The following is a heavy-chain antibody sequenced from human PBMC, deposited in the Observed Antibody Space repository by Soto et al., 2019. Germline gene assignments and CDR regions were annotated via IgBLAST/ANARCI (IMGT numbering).Heavy chain of an antibody. J-gene: IGHJ6*03. CDR2: ISSSGSTI. V-gene: IGHV3-11*01. D-gene: IGHD3-3*01. CDR1: GFTFSDYY. Sequence: PGGSLRLSCAASGFTFSDYYMSWIRQAPGKGLEWVSYISSSGSTIYYADSVKGRFTISRDNAKNSLYLQMNSLRAEDTAVYYCARDVIARDFWSGYYNYYYMDVWGKGTTVTVSS. CDR3: ARDVIARDFWSGYYNYYYMDV.